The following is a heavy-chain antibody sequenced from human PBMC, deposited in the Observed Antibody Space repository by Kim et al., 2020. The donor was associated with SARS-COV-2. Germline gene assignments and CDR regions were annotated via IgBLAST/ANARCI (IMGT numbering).Heavy chain of an antibody. V-gene: IGHV4-39*01. CDR1: GDSFTTKSFY. Sequence: SETLSLTCSVSGDSFTTKSFYWGWFRQPPGKGLEWIGSVSNSGNSDHYTPPLKSRVAIAIDTSKDLLSLKLRCVTAADTAVYYCARQKAQKGRGGFDYWG. J-gene: IGHJ4*01. CDR2: VSNSGNSD. CDR3: ARQKAQKGRGGFDY. D-gene: IGHD3-10*01.